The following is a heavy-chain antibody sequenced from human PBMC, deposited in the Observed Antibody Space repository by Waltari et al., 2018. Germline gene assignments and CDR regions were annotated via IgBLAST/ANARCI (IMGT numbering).Heavy chain of an antibody. D-gene: IGHD5-12*01. J-gene: IGHJ4*02. Sequence: QVQLVQSGAEVKKPGSSVKVSCKASGGTFSSYAISWVRQAPGQGLEWMGGIIPILGIANYAQKFRGRVTITADKSTSTAYMELSSLRSEDTAVYYCARVRDIVATLGYFDYWGQGTLVTVSS. CDR1: GGTFSSYA. CDR3: ARVRDIVATLGYFDY. V-gene: IGHV1-69*10. CDR2: IIPILGIA.